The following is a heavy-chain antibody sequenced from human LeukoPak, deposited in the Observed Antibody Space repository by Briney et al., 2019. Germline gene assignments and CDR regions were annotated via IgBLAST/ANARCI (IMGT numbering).Heavy chain of an antibody. J-gene: IGHJ4*02. CDR2: IYHSGST. Sequence: SETLSLTCTVSGGSISSGGYYWSWIRQPPGKGLEWIGYIYHSGSTYYNPSLKSRVTISVDRSKNQFSLKLSSVTAADTAVYYCARSGYDSSGYYVNKDYWGQGTLVTVSS. CDR1: GGSISSGGYY. D-gene: IGHD3-22*01. V-gene: IGHV4-30-2*01. CDR3: ARSGYDSSGYYVNKDY.